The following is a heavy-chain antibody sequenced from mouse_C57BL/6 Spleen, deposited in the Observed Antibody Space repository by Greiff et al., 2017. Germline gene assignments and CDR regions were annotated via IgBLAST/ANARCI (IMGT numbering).Heavy chain of an antibody. Sequence: QVQLKESGPELVKPGASVKISCKASGYTFTDYYINWVKQRPGQGLEWIGWIFPGSGSTYYNEKFKGKATLTVDKSSSTAYMLLSSLTSEDSAVYFCARDDVRLRRGYAMDYWGQGTSVTVSS. CDR2: IFPGSGST. D-gene: IGHD2-4*01. J-gene: IGHJ4*01. V-gene: IGHV1-75*01. CDR3: ARDDVRLRRGYAMDY. CDR1: GYTFTDYY.